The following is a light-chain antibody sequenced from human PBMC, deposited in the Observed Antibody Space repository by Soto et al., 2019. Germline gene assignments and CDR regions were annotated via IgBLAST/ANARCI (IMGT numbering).Light chain of an antibody. J-gene: IGKJ1*01. V-gene: IGKV3-15*01. Sequence: EIVSTHSRATLSVSPGHRATLSSRASQSVSSNLAWYQQIPGQAPRLLIYGASTRATGIPARFSGSGSGTEFTLTISSLQPDDFATYYCQHYNSYSEAFGQGTKVDIK. CDR3: QHYNSYSEA. CDR1: QSVSSN. CDR2: GAS.